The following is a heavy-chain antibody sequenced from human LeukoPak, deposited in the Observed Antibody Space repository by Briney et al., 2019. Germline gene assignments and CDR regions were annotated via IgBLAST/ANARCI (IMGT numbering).Heavy chain of an antibody. CDR3: AREIGPRQLHLWGSAFDY. V-gene: IGHV1-46*01. Sequence: EASVKVSCKASGYTFTNYKKHWVRQAPGQGLEWMGIINPSGGSTSYSQKFQGRVTMTRDTSTSTVYMELSSLRSEDTAVYYCAREIGPRQLHLWGSAFDYWGQGTLVTVSS. D-gene: IGHD5-18*01. CDR2: INPSGGST. J-gene: IGHJ4*02. CDR1: GYTFTNYK.